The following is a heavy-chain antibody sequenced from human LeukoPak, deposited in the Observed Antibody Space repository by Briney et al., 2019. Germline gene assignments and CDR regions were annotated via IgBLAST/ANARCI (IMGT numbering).Heavy chain of an antibody. J-gene: IGHJ5*02. CDR1: GGSISSSSYY. D-gene: IGHD3-3*01. CDR2: IYYSGST. Sequence: PSETLSLTCTDSGGSISSSSYYWGWIRQPPAKGLEWIGSIYYSGSTYYNPSLKSRITIFVDMSKNQFSLKLSSVTAADTALYYCARHSGLRSPFDPWGQGTLVTVTS. V-gene: IGHV4-39*01. CDR3: ARHSGLRSPFDP.